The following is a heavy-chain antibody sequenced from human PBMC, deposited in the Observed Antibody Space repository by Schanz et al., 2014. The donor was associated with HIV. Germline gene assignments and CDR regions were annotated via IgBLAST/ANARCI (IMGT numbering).Heavy chain of an antibody. CDR2: ISTSNGNT. CDR3: ARVPTHYYGSGSYYPFDY. D-gene: IGHD3-10*01. CDR1: GYIFTSNG. Sequence: QVQLVQSGAEVKKPGASVRVSCKTSGYIFTSNGISWVRQAPGQGLEWMGWISTSNGNTNYAQKFQGRVTMTTDTSIDTAYLVLSSLRSEDTAVYFCARVPTHYYGSGSYYPFDYWGQGTLVAVSS. J-gene: IGHJ4*02. V-gene: IGHV1-18*01.